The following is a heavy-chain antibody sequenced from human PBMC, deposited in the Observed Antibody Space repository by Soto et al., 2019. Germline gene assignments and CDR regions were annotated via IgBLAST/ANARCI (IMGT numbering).Heavy chain of an antibody. J-gene: IGHJ6*02. D-gene: IGHD2-2*01. Sequence: PSETRSLTCTVAGGSISSYYWSWIRQPAGKGLEWIGRIYTSGSTNYNPSLKSRGTMSVDTSKNQFSLKLSSGTAADTAVYYSATYALGYCSSTSCPYYYYYGMDVWGQGTPVIVSS. CDR3: ATYALGYCSSTSCPYYYYYGMDV. CDR1: GGSISSYY. CDR2: IYTSGST. V-gene: IGHV4-4*07.